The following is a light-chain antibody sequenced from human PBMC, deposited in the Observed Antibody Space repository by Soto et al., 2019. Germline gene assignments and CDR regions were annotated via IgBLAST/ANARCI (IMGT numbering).Light chain of an antibody. Sequence: QSALTQPASVSGSPGQSITISCTGTSCDVGGYNYVSWYQQHPGKAPKLMIYDVTNRPSGVSNRFSGSKSGNTASLTISGLHAEDEADYSCGSYRSTTAVFGTGTKLTVL. CDR1: SCDVGGYNY. CDR2: DVT. V-gene: IGLV2-14*01. J-gene: IGLJ1*01. CDR3: GSYRSTTAV.